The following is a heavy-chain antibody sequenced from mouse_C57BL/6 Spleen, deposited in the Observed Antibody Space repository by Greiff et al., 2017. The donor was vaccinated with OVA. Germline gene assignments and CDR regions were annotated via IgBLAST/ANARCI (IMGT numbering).Heavy chain of an antibody. CDR1: GYAFSSYW. J-gene: IGHJ2*01. V-gene: IGHV1-80*01. CDR2: IYPGDGDT. CDR3: ARGEYYYDLDY. D-gene: IGHD1-1*01. Sequence: QVQLQQSGAELVKPGASVKISCKASGYAFSSYWMNWVKQRPGQGLEWIGQIYPGDGDTNYNGKFKGKATLTADKSSSTAYMQLSSLTSEDSAVDFYARGEYYYDLDYWGQGTTLTVSS.